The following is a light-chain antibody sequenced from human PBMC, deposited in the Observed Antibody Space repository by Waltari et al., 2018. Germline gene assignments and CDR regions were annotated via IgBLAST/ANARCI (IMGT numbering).Light chain of an antibody. Sequence: EIVLTQSPGTLSLSPGERATLSCRASQSVSKYLAWYQQRPGKAPRLLIYAASTRATGSPDRFSGSGSGTDFSLTISRLGPEDFAVYYCQNHERLPATFGQGTKVEIK. CDR1: QSVSKY. CDR2: AAS. J-gene: IGKJ1*01. CDR3: QNHERLPAT. V-gene: IGKV3-20*01.